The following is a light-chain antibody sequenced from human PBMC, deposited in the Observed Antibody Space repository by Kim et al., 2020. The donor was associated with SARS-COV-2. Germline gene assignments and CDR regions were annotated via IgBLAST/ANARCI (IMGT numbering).Light chain of an antibody. J-gene: IGLJ3*02. V-gene: IGLV1-44*01. Sequence: GQRVIISCSGSSSNIGRTSVNWYQQVPGAAPKLLIYNDNKRPSGVPDRFSASKSGTSASLDISGLQSEDEAHYYCAPWDDSLNGWVFGGGTQLTVL. CDR1: SSNIGRTS. CDR2: NDN. CDR3: APWDDSLNGWV.